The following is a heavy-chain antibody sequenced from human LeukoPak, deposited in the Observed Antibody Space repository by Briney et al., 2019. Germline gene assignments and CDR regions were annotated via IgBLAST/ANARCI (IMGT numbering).Heavy chain of an antibody. CDR2: IYYSGST. J-gene: IGHJ6*02. Sequence: SETLSLTCAVYGGSFSGYYWSWIRQPPGKGLEWIGYIYYSGSTNYNPSLKSRVTISVDTSKNQFSLRLSSVTAADTAVYYCARRNYYDAKYYYYGMDVWGQGTTVTVSS. D-gene: IGHD3-22*01. V-gene: IGHV4-59*08. CDR1: GGSFSGYY. CDR3: ARRNYYDAKYYYYGMDV.